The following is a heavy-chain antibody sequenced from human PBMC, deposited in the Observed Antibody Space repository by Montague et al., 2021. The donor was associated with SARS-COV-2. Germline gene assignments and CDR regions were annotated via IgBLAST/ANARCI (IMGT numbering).Heavy chain of an antibody. CDR3: ARVGRQQLVRLSGMDV. Sequence: ETLSLTCTVAGGSISSSSYDWGWIRQPPGKGLEWIGGIDYSGSTYYNSSLKSRVTISVDTSKNQFSLKLSSVTAADTAVYYCARVGRQQLVRLSGMDVWGQGTTVPVSS. V-gene: IGHV4-39*07. CDR2: IDYSGST. D-gene: IGHD6-13*01. CDR1: GGSISSSSYD. J-gene: IGHJ6*02.